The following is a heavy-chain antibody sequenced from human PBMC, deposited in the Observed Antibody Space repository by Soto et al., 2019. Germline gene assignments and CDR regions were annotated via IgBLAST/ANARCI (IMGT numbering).Heavy chain of an antibody. CDR1: GGSISSYY. Sequence: QVQLQESGPGLVKPSETLSLTCTVSGGSISSYYWSWIRQPPGKGLEWIGYIYYSGSTNYNPSLKSRVTISVDTSKNQFSLKLSSVTAADTAVYYCARHIGGSWIQLPRDYYYGMDVWGQGTTVTVSS. J-gene: IGHJ6*02. V-gene: IGHV4-59*08. CDR2: IYYSGST. D-gene: IGHD5-18*01. CDR3: ARHIGGSWIQLPRDYYYGMDV.